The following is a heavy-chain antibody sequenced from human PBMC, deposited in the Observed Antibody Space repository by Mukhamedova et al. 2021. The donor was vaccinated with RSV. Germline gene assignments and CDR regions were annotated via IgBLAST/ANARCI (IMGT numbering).Heavy chain of an antibody. CDR2: ISSSGSTI. J-gene: IGHJ4*02. CDR3: ARELGATVDY. D-gene: IGHD1-26*01. V-gene: IGHV3-11*01. Sequence: VSYISSSGSTIYYADSVKGRFTISRDNAKNSLYLQMNSLRAEDTAVYYCARELGATVDYWDQGTLVTVSS.